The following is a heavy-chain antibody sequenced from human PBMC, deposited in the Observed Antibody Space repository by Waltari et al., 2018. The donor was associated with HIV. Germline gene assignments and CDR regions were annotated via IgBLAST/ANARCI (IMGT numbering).Heavy chain of an antibody. CDR2: IYYSGTT. CDR3: ARSPLRFLRL. J-gene: IGHJ4*02. D-gene: IGHD3-3*01. Sequence: QLQLQESGPGLVKPSETLSLTCNVSGGSISSSTYYWGWIRQPPGKGLEWIGSIYYSGTTYYSPSLKSRVTISVDTSKNQFSLKLTSVTAADTAVYYCARSPLRFLRLWGQGTLVTVSS. V-gene: IGHV4-39*07. CDR1: GGSISSSTYY.